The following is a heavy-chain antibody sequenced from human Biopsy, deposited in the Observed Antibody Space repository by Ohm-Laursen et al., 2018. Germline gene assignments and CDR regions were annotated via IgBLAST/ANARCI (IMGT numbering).Heavy chain of an antibody. V-gene: IGHV4-59*02. CDR3: ARDSGILNYGNFKYYHYYGMDV. J-gene: IGHJ6*02. Sequence: SDTLSLTCTVSGDSVTKYYWSWIRQPPGKGLEWIGHIYYSVMTNYNPSLRSRVSISVDTSRNQASLTLSSVTAADTAVYYCARDSGILNYGNFKYYHYYGMDVWGQGTKVTVSS. D-gene: IGHD4-11*01. CDR2: IYYSVMT. CDR1: GDSVTKYY.